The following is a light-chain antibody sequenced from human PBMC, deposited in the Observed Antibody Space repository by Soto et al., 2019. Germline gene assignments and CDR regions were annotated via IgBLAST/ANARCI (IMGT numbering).Light chain of an antibody. V-gene: IGKV3-11*01. Sequence: EIVLTQSPATLSLSPGERATLSCRASQSVSNYLLGYQHKHGQAPRLLIYDASNRASAIPARFSGSGSGTDFTLTISSLEPEDFAVYYCQHRSTWPLTFGGGTKVEIK. CDR1: QSVSNY. CDR3: QHRSTWPLT. CDR2: DAS. J-gene: IGKJ4*01.